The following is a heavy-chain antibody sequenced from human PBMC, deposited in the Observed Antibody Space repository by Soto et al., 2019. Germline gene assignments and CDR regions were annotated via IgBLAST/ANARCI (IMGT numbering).Heavy chain of an antibody. CDR2: LSRGDER. Sequence: QVQLQESGPGLVKPSETLSLTCTVSGAPITTTKWWAWVRLPPGKGLEWIGELSRGDERSSNPSLEGRFTMSLGKSTHHFSPTLTSVHAPDPAIYYCATQTISYTWGVWGRGTSVTVSS. CDR1: GAPITTTKW. J-gene: IGHJ6*02. D-gene: IGHD3-16*01. V-gene: IGHV4-4*02. CDR3: ATQTISYTWGV.